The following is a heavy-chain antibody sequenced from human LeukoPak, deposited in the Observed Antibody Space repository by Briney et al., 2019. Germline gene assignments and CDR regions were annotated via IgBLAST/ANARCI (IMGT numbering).Heavy chain of an antibody. CDR1: GFTFSSYE. J-gene: IGHJ4*02. CDR3: ARALSDIVVVVAATLGY. D-gene: IGHD2-15*01. V-gene: IGHV3-48*03. CDR2: ISSSGSTI. Sequence: GGSLRLSCAASGFTFSSYEMNWVRQAPGKGLEWVSYISSSGSTIYYADSVKGRFTISRDNAKNSLYLQMNSLRAEDTAVYYCARALSDIVVVVAATLGYWGQGTLVTVSS.